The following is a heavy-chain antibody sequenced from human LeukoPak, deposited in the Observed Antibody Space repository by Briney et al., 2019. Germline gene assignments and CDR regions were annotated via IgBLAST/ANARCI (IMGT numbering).Heavy chain of an antibody. D-gene: IGHD2-21*01. CDR1: GFIFSHYG. CDR2: IQNDASTE. Sequence: PGRSLRLSCAASGFIFSHYGIHWVRQAPGKGLEWVAVIQNDASTENFADSVKGRFTISRDNSKNTVFLQMNSLRVEDTAVYYCARELSQIVWGGLDYGGQGTLVSVSS. V-gene: IGHV3-33*05. J-gene: IGHJ4*02. CDR3: ARELSQIVWGGLDY.